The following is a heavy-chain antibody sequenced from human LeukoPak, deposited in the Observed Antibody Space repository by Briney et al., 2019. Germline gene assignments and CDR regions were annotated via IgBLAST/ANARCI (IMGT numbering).Heavy chain of an antibody. D-gene: IGHD6-13*01. J-gene: IGHJ4*02. V-gene: IGHV4-34*01. Sequence: PSETLSLTCAVYGGSFSGYYWSWIRQPPGKGLEWIGEINHSGSTNYNPSLKSRVTISVDTSKNQFSLKLSSVTAADTAVYYCARGLPGDPFEAAAGYCFDYWGQGTLATVSS. CDR2: INHSGST. CDR3: ARGLPGDPFEAAAGYCFDY. CDR1: GGSFSGYY.